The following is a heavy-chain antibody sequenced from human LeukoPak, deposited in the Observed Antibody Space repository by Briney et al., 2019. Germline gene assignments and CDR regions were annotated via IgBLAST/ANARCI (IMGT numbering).Heavy chain of an antibody. CDR2: FDPEDGET. CDR3: ATTGSGWYVFDY. CDR1: GYTLTELS. V-gene: IGHV1-24*01. D-gene: IGHD6-19*01. J-gene: IGHJ4*02. Sequence: ASVKVSCKVSGYTLTELSMHWVRQAPGKGLEWMGGFDPEDGETIYAQKFQGRVTMTEGTSTDTAYMELSGLRSEDTAVYYCATTGSGWYVFDYWGQGTLVTVSS.